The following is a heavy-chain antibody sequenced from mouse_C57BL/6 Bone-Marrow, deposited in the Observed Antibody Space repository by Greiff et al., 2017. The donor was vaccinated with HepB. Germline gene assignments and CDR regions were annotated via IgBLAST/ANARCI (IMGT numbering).Heavy chain of an antibody. D-gene: IGHD1-1*01. CDR3: AREGYGGFAY. J-gene: IGHJ3*01. Sequence: EVKLVESGPGLVKPSQSLSLTCSVSGYSITSGYYWNWIRQFPGNKLEWMGYISFDGSNNYNPSLKNRISITRDTSKNQFFLKLNSVTTEDTATYYCAREGYGGFAYWGQGTLVTVSA. CDR2: ISFDGSN. V-gene: IGHV3-6*01. CDR1: GYSITSGYY.